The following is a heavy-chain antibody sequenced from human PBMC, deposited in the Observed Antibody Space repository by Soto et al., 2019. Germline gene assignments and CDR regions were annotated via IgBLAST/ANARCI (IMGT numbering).Heavy chain of an antibody. CDR2: ISAYNGNT. V-gene: IGHV1-18*01. D-gene: IGHD5-18*01. CDR3: ARDNRGCSYGYDAFDI. J-gene: IGHJ3*02. Sequence: ASVKVSCKASGYTFTSYGISWVRQAPGQGLEWMGWISAYNGNTNYAQKLQGRVTMTTDTSTSTAYMELRSLRSDDTAVYYCARDNRGCSYGYDAFDIWGQGTMVTVSS. CDR1: GYTFTSYG.